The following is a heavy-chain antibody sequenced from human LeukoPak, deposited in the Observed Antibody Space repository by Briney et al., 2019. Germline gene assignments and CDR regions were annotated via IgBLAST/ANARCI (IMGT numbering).Heavy chain of an antibody. CDR1: GYTFINYG. CDR3: ARDPGNWNDQGPHLPIDY. D-gene: IGHD1-1*01. J-gene: IGHJ4*02. V-gene: IGHV1-18*01. Sequence: ASVKVSCKASGYTFINYGISWVRQATGQGLEWMGWISANNGNTSYAQKLQGRVTMTTDTSTSTAYMELRSLRSDDTAVYYCARDPGNWNDQGPHLPIDYWGQGTLVTVSS. CDR2: ISANNGNT.